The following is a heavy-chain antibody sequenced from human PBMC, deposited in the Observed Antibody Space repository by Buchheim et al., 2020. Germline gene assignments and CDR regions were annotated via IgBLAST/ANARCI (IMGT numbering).Heavy chain of an antibody. Sequence: QVQLVDSGGGVVQPGRSLRLSCAASGFTFSSYAMHWVRQAPGKGLVWMAVISYDGSNKYYADSVKGRFTISRDNSKNPLHLQMNSLRAEDTAVYYCARDYAGGLGENYYFDYWGQGTL. D-gene: IGHD3-16*01. V-gene: IGHV3-30*01. CDR2: ISYDGSNK. CDR3: ARDYAGGLGENYYFDY. J-gene: IGHJ4*02. CDR1: GFTFSSYA.